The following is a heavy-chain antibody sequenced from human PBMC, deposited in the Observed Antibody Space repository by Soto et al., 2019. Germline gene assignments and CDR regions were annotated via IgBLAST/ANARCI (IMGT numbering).Heavy chain of an antibody. CDR1: GYTFTGYY. J-gene: IGHJ6*02. CDR3: ARDPSITIFGVATEAPDYYYYGMDV. V-gene: IGHV1-2*02. Sequence: ASVKVSCKASGYTFTGYYMHWVRQAPGQGLEWMGWTNPNSGGTNYAQKFQGRVTMTRDTSISTAYMELSRLRSDDTAVYYCARDPSITIFGVATEAPDYYYYGMDVWGQGTTVTVSS. D-gene: IGHD3-3*01. CDR2: TNPNSGGT.